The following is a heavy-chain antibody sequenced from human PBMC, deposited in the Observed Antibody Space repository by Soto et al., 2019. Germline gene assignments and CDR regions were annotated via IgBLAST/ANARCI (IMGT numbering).Heavy chain of an antibody. CDR3: ARYGVYDILTGPSPNWFDP. D-gene: IGHD3-9*01. V-gene: IGHV4-31*02. CDR2: IYYSGFT. Sequence: IRQHPGKGLEWIGYIYYSGFTYYNPSLKSRVTISVDTSKNQFPLKLSSVTAADTAVYYCARYGVYDILTGPSPNWFDPWGQGTLVTVSS. J-gene: IGHJ5*02.